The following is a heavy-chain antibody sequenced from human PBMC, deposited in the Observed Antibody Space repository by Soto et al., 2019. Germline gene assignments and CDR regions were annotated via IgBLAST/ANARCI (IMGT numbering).Heavy chain of an antibody. CDR1: GGSFSGYY. CDR3: GRGTRIYYGSGSYLDY. V-gene: IGHV4-34*01. CDR2: INHSGST. Sequence: SETLSLTCAVYGGSFSGYYWSWIRQPPGKGLEWIGEINHSGSTNYNPSLKSRVTISVDTSKNQFSLKLSSVTAADTAVYYCGRGTRIYYGSGSYLDYWGQGTLVTVSS. J-gene: IGHJ4*02. D-gene: IGHD3-10*01.